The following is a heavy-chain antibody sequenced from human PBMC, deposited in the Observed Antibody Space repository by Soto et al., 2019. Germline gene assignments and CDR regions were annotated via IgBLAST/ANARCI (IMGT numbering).Heavy chain of an antibody. D-gene: IGHD6-19*01. J-gene: IGHJ3*02. V-gene: IGHV4-31*03. CDR1: GGSISSGGYY. CDR2: IYYSGST. Sequence: QVQLQESGPGLVKPSQTLSLTCTVSGGSISSGGYYWSWIRQHPGKGLEWIGYIYYSGSTYYNPSNKRRVTISVDTSKHQFSLKLSSVTAADTAVYYCARSYQIKQWLGQCAFDIWGQGTMVTVSS. CDR3: ARSYQIKQWLGQCAFDI.